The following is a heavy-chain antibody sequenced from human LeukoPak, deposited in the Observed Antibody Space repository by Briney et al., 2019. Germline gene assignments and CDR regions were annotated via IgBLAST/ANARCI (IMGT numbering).Heavy chain of an antibody. CDR2: IYHSGRT. CDR1: GYSISSGYY. Sequence: SETLSLTCTVSGYSISSGYYWGWIRQPPGKGLEWIGSIYHSGRTFYNPSLKSRVTMSVDTSKNQFSLKLSSVTAVDTAVYYCARSTDALGAFDIWGQGTMVTVSS. J-gene: IGHJ3*02. CDR3: ARSTDALGAFDI. V-gene: IGHV4-38-2*02.